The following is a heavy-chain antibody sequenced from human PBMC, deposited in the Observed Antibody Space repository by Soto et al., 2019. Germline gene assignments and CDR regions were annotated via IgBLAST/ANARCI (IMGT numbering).Heavy chain of an antibody. D-gene: IGHD1-26*01. CDR1: GGSVSSGSYY. J-gene: IGHJ4*02. CDR2: IYYSGNT. Sequence: QVQLQESGPGLVKPSETLSLTCTVSGGSVSSGSYYWSWIRQPPGKGLEWIGYIYYSGNTNYNPSLKSRVTISVATSKRQFSLKVSSVTAADTAVYYCARGGYRGRTVRIDNWGQVTLVTFSS. V-gene: IGHV4-61*01. CDR3: ARGGYRGRTVRIDN.